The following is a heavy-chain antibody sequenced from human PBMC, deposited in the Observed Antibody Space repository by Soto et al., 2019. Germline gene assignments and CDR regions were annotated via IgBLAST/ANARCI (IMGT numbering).Heavy chain of an antibody. CDR1: GGSITSSGYY. CDR2: TSNSGST. D-gene: IGHD2-2*01. J-gene: IGHJ4*02. V-gene: IGHV4-31*03. Sequence: QVQLQESGPGLVKPSQTLSLTCTVSGGSITSSGYYWSWIRQHPGEGLEWIGFTSNSGSTSYNPSIKSRVTISVDTSSNQFSLHLKSVTAADTAVYYCARGGGSTKVDYWGQGTLVTVSP. CDR3: ARGGGSTKVDY.